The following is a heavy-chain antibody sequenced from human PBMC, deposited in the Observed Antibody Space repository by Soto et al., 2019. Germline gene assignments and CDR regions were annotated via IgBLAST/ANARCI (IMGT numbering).Heavy chain of an antibody. CDR2: IFPNSVGST. Sequence: ASVKVSCKTSGYTFAAYYLHWVRQAPGQGLEWMGFIFPNSVGSTTSAPQFEGRVTMTRDSSISTAYLELSGLTSEDTGVYYCAKDEGGTFHSWGPGTLVTVSS. J-gene: IGHJ5*01. V-gene: IGHV1-2*02. D-gene: IGHD3-16*01. CDR3: AKDEGGTFHS. CDR1: GYTFAAYY.